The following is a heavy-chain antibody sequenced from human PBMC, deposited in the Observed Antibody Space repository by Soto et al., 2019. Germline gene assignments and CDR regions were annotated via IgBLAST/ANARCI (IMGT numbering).Heavy chain of an antibody. CDR2: ISGSGGST. D-gene: IGHD3-3*01. CDR1: GFTFSSYA. CDR3: ARVRVLRFLEWLPPGSVATIPGHNWFDP. V-gene: IGHV3-23*01. J-gene: IGHJ5*02. Sequence: EVQLLESGGGLVQPGGSLRLSCAASGFTFSSYAMSWVRQAPGKGLEWVSAISGSGGSTYYADSVKGRFTISRDNSKNTLYLQMNSLRAEDTAVYYCARVRVLRFLEWLPPGSVATIPGHNWFDPWGQGTLVTVSS.